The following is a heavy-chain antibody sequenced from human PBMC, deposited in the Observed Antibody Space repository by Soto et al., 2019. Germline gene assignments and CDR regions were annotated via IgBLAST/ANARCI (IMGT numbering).Heavy chain of an antibody. CDR1: GDSISSGDYY. CDR3: ARDRSSGGAYSRRWIDP. D-gene: IGHD5-12*01. V-gene: IGHV4-30-4*01. CDR2: IYYSGNT. Sequence: SETLSLTCTVSGDSISSGDYYWSWIRQPPGKGLEWIGCIYYSGNTYYNPSLKRRFSISVDTSKNQFSLQLSSVTVADTAVYYCARDRSSGGAYSRRWIDPWGQGLLVTVSS. J-gene: IGHJ5*02.